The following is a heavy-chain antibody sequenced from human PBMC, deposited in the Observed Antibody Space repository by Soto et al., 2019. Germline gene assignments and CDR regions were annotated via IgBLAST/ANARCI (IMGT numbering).Heavy chain of an antibody. J-gene: IGHJ4*02. D-gene: IGHD4-4*01. Sequence: GGSLRLSCAASGFSFSTYSMNWVRQAPGRGLEWVSSISSSSNYIYYGDSVKGRFTISRDNAKNSVYLHMSSLRAEDTALYYCARDQGTVAPSYFDSWGRGILVTVSS. CDR2: ISSSSNYI. CDR1: GFSFSTYS. V-gene: IGHV3-21*01. CDR3: ARDQGTVAPSYFDS.